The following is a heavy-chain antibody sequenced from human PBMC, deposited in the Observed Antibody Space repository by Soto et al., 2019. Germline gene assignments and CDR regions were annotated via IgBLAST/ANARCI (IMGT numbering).Heavy chain of an antibody. J-gene: IGHJ4*02. CDR3: ARGYSYGLSEFDS. CDR2: ISAYNGNT. CDR1: VYTFTSYG. V-gene: IGHV1-18*01. D-gene: IGHD5-18*01. Sequence: ASVTVSCKASVYTFTSYGISWVRQAPGQGLEWMGWISAYNGNTNYAQKLQGRVTMTTDTSTSTAYMELRSLRSDDTAVHYCARGYSYGLSEFDSWGQGTLVTVSS.